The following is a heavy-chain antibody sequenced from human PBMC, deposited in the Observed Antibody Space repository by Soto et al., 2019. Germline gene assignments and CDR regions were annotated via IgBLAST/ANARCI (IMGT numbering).Heavy chain of an antibody. CDR3: AKPYDSSGYYPNYYYYGMDV. Sequence: GGSLRLSCAASGFTFSSYAMSWVLQAPGKGLEWVSAISGSGGSTYYADSVKGRLTISRDNSKNTLYLQMNSLRAEDTAVYYCAKPYDSSGYYPNYYYYGMDVWGQGTTVTVSS. CDR1: GFTFSSYA. CDR2: ISGSGGST. D-gene: IGHD3-22*01. J-gene: IGHJ6*02. V-gene: IGHV3-23*01.